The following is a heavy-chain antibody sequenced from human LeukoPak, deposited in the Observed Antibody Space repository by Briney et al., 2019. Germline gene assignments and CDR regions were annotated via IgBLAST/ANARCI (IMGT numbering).Heavy chain of an antibody. CDR3: TRVAYGDNSKHFDY. D-gene: IGHD4-23*01. J-gene: IGHJ4*02. CDR1: GQSFSDHY. CDR2: INHGGST. V-gene: IGHV4-34*01. Sequence: TSETLSLTCAVFGQSFSDHYWSWIRQPPGKGLEWIGEINHGGSTNYNPSLKSRVTISVDTSKNQFSLTLTSVTAADTAVYYCTRVAYGDNSKHFDYWGQGTLVTVSS.